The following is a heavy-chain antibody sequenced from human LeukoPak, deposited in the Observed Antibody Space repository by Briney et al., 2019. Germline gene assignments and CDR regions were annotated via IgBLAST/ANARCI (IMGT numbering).Heavy chain of an antibody. D-gene: IGHD1-26*01. Sequence: GRSLRLSCAASGFTFSSNAMHWVRQAPGKGLEWVAVIWNDGSAKNYADSVKGRFTISRDNSKNTLDLQMNSLRAEDTAVYYCAKDASSYSGSYFDSWGQGTLVTVSS. CDR3: AKDASSYSGSYFDS. J-gene: IGHJ4*02. V-gene: IGHV3-33*06. CDR1: GFTFSSNA. CDR2: IWNDGSAK.